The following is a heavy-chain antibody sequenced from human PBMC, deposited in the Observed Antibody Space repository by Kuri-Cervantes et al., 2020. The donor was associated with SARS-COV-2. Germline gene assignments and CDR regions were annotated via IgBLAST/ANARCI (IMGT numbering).Heavy chain of an antibody. CDR1: GGSISCYY. V-gene: IGHV4-39*07. Sequence: GSLRLSCTVSGGSISCYYWGWIRQPPGKGLEWIGSIYYSGSTYYNPSLKSRVTISVDTSKNQFSLKLSSVTAADTAVYYCARDPSRGVRWSGYPNYFDYWGQGTLVTVSS. D-gene: IGHD3-3*01. J-gene: IGHJ4*02. CDR2: IYYSGST. CDR3: ARDPSRGVRWSGYPNYFDY.